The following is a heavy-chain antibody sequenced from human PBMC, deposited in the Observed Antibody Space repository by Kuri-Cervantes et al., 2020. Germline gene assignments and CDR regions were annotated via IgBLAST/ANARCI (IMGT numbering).Heavy chain of an antibody. CDR2: ISYDGSNK. CDR3: ARITSSGWVDY. Sequence: GGSLRLSCAASGFTFSSYAMHWVRQAPGKWLEWVAVISYDGSNKYYADSVKGRFTISRDNSKNTLYLQMNSLRAEDTAVYYCARITSSGWVDYWGQGTLVTVSS. CDR1: GFTFSSYA. D-gene: IGHD6-19*01. J-gene: IGHJ4*02. V-gene: IGHV3-30-3*01.